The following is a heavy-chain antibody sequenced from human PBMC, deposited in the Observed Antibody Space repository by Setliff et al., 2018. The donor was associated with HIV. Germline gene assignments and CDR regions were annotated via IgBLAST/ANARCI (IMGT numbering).Heavy chain of an antibody. V-gene: IGHV1-3*04. D-gene: IGHD3-22*01. Sequence: ASVKVSCKASGYTFNSYAMHWVRQAPGQRPEWMGWINTGNGNTRHSQKFHGRVTITRDTPASTAYMDLRSLRSDDTAVYYCMRDPSGYDASGYYPLRWYFDLWGRGTLVTVSS. CDR2: INTGNGNT. CDR1: GYTFNSYA. J-gene: IGHJ2*01. CDR3: MRDPSGYDASGYYPLRWYFDL.